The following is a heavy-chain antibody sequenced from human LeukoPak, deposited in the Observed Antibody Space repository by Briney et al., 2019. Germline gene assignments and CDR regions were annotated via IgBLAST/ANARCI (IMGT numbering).Heavy chain of an antibody. CDR3: AKCPSRYGSNPYFDY. Sequence: QTGGSLRLSCAASGFTFSSYAMSWVRQAPGKGLEWVSAISGSGGSTYYADSVKGRFTISRDNSKNTLYLQMNSLRAEDTAVYYCAKCPSRYGSNPYFDYWGQGTLVTVSS. CDR2: ISGSGGST. J-gene: IGHJ4*02. V-gene: IGHV3-23*01. D-gene: IGHD3-10*01. CDR1: GFTFSSYA.